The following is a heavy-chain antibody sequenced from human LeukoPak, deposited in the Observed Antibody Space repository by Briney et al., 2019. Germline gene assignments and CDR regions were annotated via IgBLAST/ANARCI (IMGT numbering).Heavy chain of an antibody. D-gene: IGHD4-23*01. Sequence: GESLKIFCTGSGYSFTSYWIRWVRHMPGKGLEWMGIIYPGDSDTRYSPSFQGQVTISADKSISTAYLQRSSLKASDTAMYYCARLDSGNSFDYWGQGTLVIVSS. CDR3: ARLDSGNSFDY. CDR2: IYPGDSDT. CDR1: GYSFTSYW. J-gene: IGHJ4*02. V-gene: IGHV5-51*01.